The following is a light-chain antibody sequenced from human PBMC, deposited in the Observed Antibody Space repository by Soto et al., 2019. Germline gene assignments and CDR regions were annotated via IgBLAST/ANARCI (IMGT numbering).Light chain of an antibody. Sequence: DIHMTQSPSTLPASVGDRVTLTCRASHSVSNWLALYQQKPGTAPQVLIYHGANWQGGVTSRFCGSGSGREFILTISSLQSEDFAVYYCQQYNNWPPAFGQGTKVDIK. CDR1: HSVSNW. J-gene: IGKJ1*01. V-gene: IGKV1-5*01. CDR3: QQYNNWPPA. CDR2: HGA.